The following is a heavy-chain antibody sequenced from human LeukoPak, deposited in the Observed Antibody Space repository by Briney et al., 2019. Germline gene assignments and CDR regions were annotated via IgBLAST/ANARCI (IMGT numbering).Heavy chain of an antibody. CDR2: MNPNSGNT. D-gene: IGHD3-3*01. CDR1: GYTFTGYY. V-gene: IGHV1-8*02. J-gene: IGHJ4*02. Sequence: ASVKVSCKASGYTFTGYYMHWVRQAPGQGLEWMGWMNPNSGNTGYAQKFQGRVTMTRNTSISTAYMELSSLRSEDTAVYYCARGLNYDFWSGYPVPDYWGQGTLVTVSS. CDR3: ARGLNYDFWSGYPVPDY.